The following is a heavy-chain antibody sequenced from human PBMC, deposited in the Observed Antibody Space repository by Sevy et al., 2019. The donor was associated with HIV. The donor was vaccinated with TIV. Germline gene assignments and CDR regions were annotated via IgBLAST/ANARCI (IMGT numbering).Heavy chain of an antibody. Sequence: GGSLRLSCAASGFTFSRAWMSWVRKAPGKGLEWVGRIKSNSNGGTIDDAAPVKGRFSISRDDSENTVYLQMNSLNTEDTATYYCTTDRGRTSSMYFDLWGRGTLVTVSS. CDR1: GFTFSRAW. J-gene: IGHJ2*01. CDR2: IKSNSNGGTI. CDR3: TTDRGRTSSMYFDL. D-gene: IGHD3-10*01. V-gene: IGHV3-15*01.